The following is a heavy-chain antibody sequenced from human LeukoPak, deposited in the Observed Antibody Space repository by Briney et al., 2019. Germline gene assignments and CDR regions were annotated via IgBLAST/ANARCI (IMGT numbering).Heavy chain of an antibody. Sequence: SETLSLTCAASGGSISSYYWSWIRQPAGKGLEWIGGIYTSGSTNYNPSLKSRVTMSVDTSKNQFSLKLSSVTAADTAVYYCARVWEYSGSYASYFDYWGQGTLVTVSS. D-gene: IGHD1-26*01. CDR2: IYTSGST. V-gene: IGHV4-59*10. CDR1: GGSISSYY. J-gene: IGHJ4*02. CDR3: ARVWEYSGSYASYFDY.